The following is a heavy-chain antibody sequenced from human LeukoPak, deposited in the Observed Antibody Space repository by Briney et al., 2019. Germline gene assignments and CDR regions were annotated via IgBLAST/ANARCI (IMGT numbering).Heavy chain of an antibody. J-gene: IGHJ6*02. CDR3: ASSITMVRGVRQYYGMDV. CDR1: GFTFSSNW. D-gene: IGHD3-10*01. Sequence: GGSLRLSCAASGFTFSSNWMSWVRQAPGKGLEWVANIKQDGSEKYYVDSVKGRFTISRDNAKNSLYLQMNSLRAEDTAVYYCASSITMVRGVRQYYGMDVWGQGTTVTVSS. CDR2: IKQDGSEK. V-gene: IGHV3-7*01.